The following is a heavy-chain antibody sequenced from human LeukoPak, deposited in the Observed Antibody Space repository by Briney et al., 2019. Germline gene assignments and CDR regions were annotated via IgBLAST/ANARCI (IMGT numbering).Heavy chain of an antibody. D-gene: IGHD3-16*01. CDR2: IYYSGNT. Sequence: KTSETLSLTCTVSGGSISNNGYAWGWIRQDPGKGLEWIGYIYYSGNTFYNPALKSRATVSVDTSKNQFSLTLSSVTAADTAVYYCARVETTMIRYWGQGTLVAVSS. V-gene: IGHV4-31*03. CDR1: GGSISNNGYA. J-gene: IGHJ4*02. CDR3: ARVETTMIRY.